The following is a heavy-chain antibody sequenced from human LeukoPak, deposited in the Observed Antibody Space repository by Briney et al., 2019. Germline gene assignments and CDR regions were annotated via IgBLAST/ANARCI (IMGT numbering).Heavy chain of an antibody. J-gene: IGHJ6*03. CDR1: GFTFSSYS. CDR3: ARGRGYYGSGSYYPTAYYYYYYMDV. V-gene: IGHV3-21*04. Sequence: GGSLRLSCAASGFTFSSYSMNWVRQAPGKGLEWVSSISSSSSYIYYADSVKGRFTISRDNAKNSLYLQMNSLRAEDTALYYCARGRGYYGSGSYYPTAYYYYYYMDVWGKGTTVTVSS. D-gene: IGHD3-10*01. CDR2: ISSSSSYI.